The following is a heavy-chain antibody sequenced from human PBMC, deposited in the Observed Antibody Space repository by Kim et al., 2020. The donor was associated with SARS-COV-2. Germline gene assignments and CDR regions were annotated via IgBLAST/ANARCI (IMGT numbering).Heavy chain of an antibody. CDR3: AKDGFQYSYGQLDY. D-gene: IGHD5-18*01. Sequence: GGSLRLSCAASGFTFSSYAMSWVRQAPGKGLEWVSAISGSGGSTYYADSVKGRFTISRDNSKNTLYLQMNSLRAEDTAVYYCAKDGFQYSYGQLDYWGQGTLVTVSS. CDR2: ISGSGGST. J-gene: IGHJ4*02. CDR1: GFTFSSYA. V-gene: IGHV3-23*01.